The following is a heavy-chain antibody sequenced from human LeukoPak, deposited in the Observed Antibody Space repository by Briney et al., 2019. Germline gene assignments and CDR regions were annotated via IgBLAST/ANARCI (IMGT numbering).Heavy chain of an antibody. CDR1: GFTVSSNY. CDR3: ARHGYCSSTSCYLKWFDP. Sequence: PGGSLRLSCAASGFTVSSNYMSWIRQPPGKGLEWIGEINHSGSTNYNPSLKSRVTISVDTSKNQFSLKLSSVTAADTAVYYCARHGYCSSTSCYLKWFDPWGQGTLVTVSS. V-gene: IGHV4-34*01. CDR2: INHSGST. D-gene: IGHD2-2*03. J-gene: IGHJ5*02.